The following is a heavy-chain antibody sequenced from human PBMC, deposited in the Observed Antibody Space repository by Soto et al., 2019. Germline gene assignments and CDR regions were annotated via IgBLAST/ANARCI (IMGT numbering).Heavy chain of an antibody. CDR2: ISGSGGST. Sequence: EVQLLESGGGLVQPGGSLRLSCAASGFTFSSYAMSWVRQAPGKGLEWVSAISGSGGSTYYADSVKGRFTISRDNSKNTMXLQMNSLRAEDTAVYYCAKARGDSSGYYYVGGFDYWGQGTLVTVSS. CDR3: AKARGDSSGYYYVGGFDY. D-gene: IGHD3-22*01. V-gene: IGHV3-23*01. CDR1: GFTFSSYA. J-gene: IGHJ4*02.